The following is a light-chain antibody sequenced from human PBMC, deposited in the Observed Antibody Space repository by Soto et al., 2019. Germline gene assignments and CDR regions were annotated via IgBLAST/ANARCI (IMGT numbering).Light chain of an antibody. CDR2: GAS. CDR1: QSVTSDY. Sequence: EIVLTQSPGTVSLSPGERATLSCRASQSVTSDYLAWYQQKPGQAPRLLIYGASSRATGIPDRFSGSGSGTDFTLTISRLEPEDFAVYYCHQYTGSPWTFGQGTKVEI. V-gene: IGKV3-20*01. CDR3: HQYTGSPWT. J-gene: IGKJ1*01.